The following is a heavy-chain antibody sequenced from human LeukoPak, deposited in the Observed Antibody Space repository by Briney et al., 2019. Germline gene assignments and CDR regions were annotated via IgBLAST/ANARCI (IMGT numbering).Heavy chain of an antibody. CDR3: AKDPPRDSYGPYGMDV. V-gene: IGHV3-23*01. D-gene: IGHD5-18*01. CDR2: ISRSGGST. CDR1: GFTFSSYA. Sequence: GGSLRLSCAASGFTFSSYAMSWVRQAPGKGLEWVSAISRSGGSTYYADSVKGRFTISRDNSKNTLYLQMNSLRAEDTAVYYCAKDPPRDSYGPYGMDVWGQGTTVTVSS. J-gene: IGHJ6*02.